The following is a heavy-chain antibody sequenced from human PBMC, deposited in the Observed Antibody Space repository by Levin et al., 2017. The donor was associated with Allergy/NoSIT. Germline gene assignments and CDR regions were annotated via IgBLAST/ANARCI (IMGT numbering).Heavy chain of an antibody. Sequence: SGPTLVKPTQTLTLTCTFSGFSLTSTGVRVGWIRQPPGKALEWLALIFWDDDKRYRPSLKSRLTITKDTSKNQLVLTMTHMDPVDPATYSCAHSGTAGTQWDTWGQGPLVTVSS. V-gene: IGHV2-5*02. CDR1: GFSLTSTGVR. CDR2: IFWDDDK. CDR3: AHSGTAGTQWDT. D-gene: IGHD6-13*01. J-gene: IGHJ5*02.